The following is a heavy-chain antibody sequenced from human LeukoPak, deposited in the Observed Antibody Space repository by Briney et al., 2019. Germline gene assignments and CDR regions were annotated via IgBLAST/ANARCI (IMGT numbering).Heavy chain of an antibody. CDR1: GGTFSSYA. J-gene: IGHJ3*02. V-gene: IGHV1-69*13. CDR3: ARPYSGSSIDAFDI. CDR2: IIPIFGTA. Sequence: EASVKVSCKASGGTFSSYAISWVRQAPGQGLEWMGGIIPIFGTANYAQKFQGRVTITADESTSTAYMVLSSLRSEDTAVYYCARPYSGSSIDAFDIWGQGTMVTVSS. D-gene: IGHD1-26*01.